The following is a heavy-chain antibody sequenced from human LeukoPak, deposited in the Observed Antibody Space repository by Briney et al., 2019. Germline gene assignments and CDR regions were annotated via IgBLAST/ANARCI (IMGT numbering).Heavy chain of an antibody. CDR2: INTDGTVT. D-gene: IGHD6-19*01. Sequence: GGSLRLSCAASGFTFSKYWMLWVRQAPGKGLESVSRINTDGTVTTYADSVKGRFTVSRDNADNTMLLQMNSVRDEDTAGYYCETKRGLAPPPDSWGEGTPVTVSS. CDR3: ETKRGLAPPPDS. V-gene: IGHV3-74*01. CDR1: GFTFSKYW. J-gene: IGHJ4*02.